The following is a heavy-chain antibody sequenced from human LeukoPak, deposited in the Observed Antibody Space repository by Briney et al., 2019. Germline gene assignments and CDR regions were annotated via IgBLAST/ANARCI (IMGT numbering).Heavy chain of an antibody. J-gene: IGHJ5*02. V-gene: IGHV1-69*04. Sequence: ASVKVSCKASGGTFSSYAISWVRQAPGQGLEWMGRIIPILGIANYAQKFQGRVTITADKSTSTAYMELSSLRSEDTAVYYCAEQELVAPNWFDPWGQGTLVTVSS. CDR1: GGTFSSYA. CDR3: AEQELVAPNWFDP. D-gene: IGHD5-12*01. CDR2: IIPILGIA.